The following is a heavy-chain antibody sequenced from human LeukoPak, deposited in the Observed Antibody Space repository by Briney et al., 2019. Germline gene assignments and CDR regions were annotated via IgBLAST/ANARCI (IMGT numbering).Heavy chain of an antibody. D-gene: IGHD3-22*01. CDR3: ARQDSTAYYDSTGLPYDAFDI. CDR2: IYPGDSDT. J-gene: IGHJ3*02. CDR1: GYSFTTYW. V-gene: IGHV5-51*01. Sequence: KPGESLRVSRMGSGYSFTTYWIGSVRQMPGKGLEWVGIIYPGDSDTRYSPSFQGQVTISAHKSISTAYLQWSSLRASDTAMYYCARQDSTAYYDSTGLPYDAFDIWGQGTMVTVSS.